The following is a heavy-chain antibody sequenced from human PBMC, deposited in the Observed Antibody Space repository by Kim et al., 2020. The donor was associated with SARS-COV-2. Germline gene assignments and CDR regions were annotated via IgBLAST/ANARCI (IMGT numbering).Heavy chain of an antibody. Sequence: PSLQCRVTIAVDTSKNHFSLKLSAVTAADTAVYYCARYCSGGSSWYYFDYWGQGTLVTVSS. D-gene: IGHD2-15*01. V-gene: IGHV4-31*02. CDR3: ARYCSGGSSWYYFDY. J-gene: IGHJ4*02.